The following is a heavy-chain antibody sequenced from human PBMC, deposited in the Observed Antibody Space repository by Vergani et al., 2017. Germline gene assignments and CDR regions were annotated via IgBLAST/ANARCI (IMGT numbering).Heavy chain of an antibody. CDR2: IWYDGSNK. D-gene: IGHD3-22*01. CDR3: ARSEVVSGYYYGAFEI. V-gene: IGHV3-33*01. J-gene: IGHJ3*02. CDR1: GFTFSSYG. Sequence: QVKLVESGGGVVQPGRSLRLSCAASGFTFSSYGMHWVRQAPGKGLEWVAVIWYDGSNKYYADSVKGRFTISRDNSKTTLYLQMNSLGAEDTAGYYCARSEVVSGYYYGAFEIWGQGTMVTVSS.